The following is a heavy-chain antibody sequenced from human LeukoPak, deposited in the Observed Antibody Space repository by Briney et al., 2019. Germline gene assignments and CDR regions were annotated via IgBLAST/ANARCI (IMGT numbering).Heavy chain of an antibody. J-gene: IGHJ4*02. V-gene: IGHV1-3*01. CDR3: AREIDRDDYNRFFDY. CDR1: GYSFSTYT. Sequence: ASVRVSCKASGYSFSTYTMNWVRQAPGQRLEWMGGINAGNGNTKYSQKFQGRVTITRDTSASTAYMEMRSLRSEDTAVYYSAREIDRDDYNRFFDYWGQGTLVTVSS. D-gene: IGHD5-24*01. CDR2: INAGNGNT.